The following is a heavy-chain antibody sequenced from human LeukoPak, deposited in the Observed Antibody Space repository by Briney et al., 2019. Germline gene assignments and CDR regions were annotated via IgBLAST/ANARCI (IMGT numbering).Heavy chain of an antibody. J-gene: IGHJ4*02. CDR3: ARDRGSSGWYEFDY. CDR1: GFTSSAYW. Sequence: GGSLRLSCAASGFTSSAYWMSWVRQAPGKGLEWVANIKQDGSEKYYVDSVKGRFTISRDNAKNSLYLQMNSLRAEDTAVYYCARDRGSSGWYEFDYWGQGTLVTVSS. CDR2: IKQDGSEK. D-gene: IGHD6-19*01. V-gene: IGHV3-7*01.